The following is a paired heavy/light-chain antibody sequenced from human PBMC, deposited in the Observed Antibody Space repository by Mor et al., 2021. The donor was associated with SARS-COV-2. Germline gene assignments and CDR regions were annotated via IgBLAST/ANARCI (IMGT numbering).Light chain of an antibody. V-gene: IGKV1-33*01. CDR3: QQYDNLPFMYT. J-gene: IGKJ2*01. CDR2: DAS. Sequence: DIQMTQSPSSLSASVGDRVTITCQANQDIRNSLNWYQQRPGRAPKLLIYDASNLEKGVPSRFSGSGSGTHFTFTISSLQPEDVATYFCQQYDNLPFMYTFGQGTKLEI. CDR1: QDIRNS.
Heavy chain of an antibody. CDR1: GGSISSSSYY. CDR3: ARNWSFDY. CDR2: FHFNGKT. Sequence: QLQLQESGPGLVKPSETLSLTCTVSGGSISSSSYYWAWIRQAPGKGLEWIGSFHFNGKTHYNPSLSSRVTISGDTSKNQFSLRLSSVTAADTAVYYCARNWSFDYWGQGTLVTVSS. J-gene: IGHJ4*02. V-gene: IGHV4-39*01. D-gene: IGHD1-1*01.